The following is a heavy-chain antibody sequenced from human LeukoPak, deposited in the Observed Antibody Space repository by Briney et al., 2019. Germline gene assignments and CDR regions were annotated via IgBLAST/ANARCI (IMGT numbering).Heavy chain of an antibody. CDR2: IIPIFGTA. J-gene: IGHJ1*01. CDR1: GGTFCSYA. Sequence: SVKVSCKASGGTFCSYAISWVRQAPGQGLEWMGGIIPIFGTANYAQKFQGRVTITTDESTSTAYMELSSLRSEDTAVYYCASIAARPVEYFQHWGQGTLVTVSS. D-gene: IGHD6-6*01. V-gene: IGHV1-69*05. CDR3: ASIAARPVEYFQH.